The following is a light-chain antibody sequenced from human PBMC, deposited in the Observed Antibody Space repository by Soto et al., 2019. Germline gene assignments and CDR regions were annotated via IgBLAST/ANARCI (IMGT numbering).Light chain of an antibody. V-gene: IGKV3-20*01. CDR2: GES. CDR1: QSVSSSH. CDR3: QQYVSSPPT. J-gene: IGKJ1*01. Sequence: EIVLTQSPGPLSLSPGERATLSCGASQSVSSSHFAWYQQKPGQAPRLLIYGESSRATGIPHRFSGSGSGTDLTLTINRLEPEDFAVYYCQQYVSSPPTFGQGTKVDIK.